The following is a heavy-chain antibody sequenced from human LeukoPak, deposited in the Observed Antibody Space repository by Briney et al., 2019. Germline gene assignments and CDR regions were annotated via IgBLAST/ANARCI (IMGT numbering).Heavy chain of an antibody. D-gene: IGHD1-26*01. CDR3: AGPPCGSYGCAFDI. V-gene: IGHV4-38-2*01. CDR2: NYHSGST. J-gene: IGHJ3*02. Sequence: SETLSLTCAVSGYSFSSGYYWGWIRQPPRKVLEWIGSNYHSGSTYYNPSFMSRVTISVDTSKNQVSLKLSSVSAADTAVSYCAGPPCGSYGCAFDIWGQGTMVPV. CDR1: GYSFSSGYY.